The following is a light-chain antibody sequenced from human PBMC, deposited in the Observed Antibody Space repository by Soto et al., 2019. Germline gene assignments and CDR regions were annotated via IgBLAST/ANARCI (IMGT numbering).Light chain of an antibody. J-gene: IGKJ1*01. Sequence: IQMTQSPSTLSASVGDRVTFTCRASQTISTWLAWYQQKPGEAPQLLIYKASTLEVGVPSRFIGSGSGTDYTLTINTLQPADFATYYCQQYNSYPWTFGQGTKV. V-gene: IGKV1-5*03. CDR2: KAS. CDR1: QTISTW. CDR3: QQYNSYPWT.